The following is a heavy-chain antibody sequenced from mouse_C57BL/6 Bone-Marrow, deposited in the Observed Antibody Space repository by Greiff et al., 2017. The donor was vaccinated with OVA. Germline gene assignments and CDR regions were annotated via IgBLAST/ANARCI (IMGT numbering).Heavy chain of an antibody. CDR2: IDPSDSYT. J-gene: IGHJ4*01. CDR3: ARTLCFYAMDY. CDR1: GYTFTSYW. D-gene: IGHD6-5*01. V-gene: IGHV1-69*01. Sequence: QVQLQQPGAELVMPGASVKLSCKASGYTFTSYWMHWVKQRPGQGLEWIGEIDPSDSYTNYNQKFKGKATLTVDKSSSTAYMQLSSLPSADSAVYYCARTLCFYAMDYWGQGTTVTVSS.